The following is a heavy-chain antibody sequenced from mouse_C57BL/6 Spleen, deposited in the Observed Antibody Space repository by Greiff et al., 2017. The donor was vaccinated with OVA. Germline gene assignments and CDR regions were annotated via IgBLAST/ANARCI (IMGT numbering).Heavy chain of an antibody. CDR1: GFTFSDYY. CDR2: ISNGGGST. V-gene: IGHV5-12*01. J-gene: IGHJ1*03. D-gene: IGHD2-3*01. CDR3: ARRGDGYYVWYFDV. Sequence: EVKLQESGGGLVQPGGSLKLSCAASGFTFSDYYMYWVRQTPEKRLEWVAYISNGGGSTYYPDTVKGRFTISRDNAKNTLYLQMSRLKSEDTAMYYCARRGDGYYVWYFDVWGTGTTVTVSS.